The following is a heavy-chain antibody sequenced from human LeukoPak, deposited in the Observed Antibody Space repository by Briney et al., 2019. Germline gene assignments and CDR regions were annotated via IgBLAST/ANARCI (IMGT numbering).Heavy chain of an antibody. CDR2: IYTSGST. V-gene: IGHV4-4*07. D-gene: IGHD3-10*01. J-gene: IGHJ5*02. CDR1: GGSISSYY. CDR3: ARAITMVRGVIAYDQYYNWFDP. Sequence: SETLSLTCTVSGGSISSYYWSWIRQPAGKGLEWIGRIYTSGSTNYNPSLKSRVTISVDTSKNQFSLKLSSVTAADTAVYYCARAITMVRGVIAYDQYYNWFDPWGQGTLVTVSS.